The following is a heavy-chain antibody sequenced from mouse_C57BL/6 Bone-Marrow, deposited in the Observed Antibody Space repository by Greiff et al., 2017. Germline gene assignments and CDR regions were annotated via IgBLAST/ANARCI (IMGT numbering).Heavy chain of an antibody. V-gene: IGHV1-52*01. CDR1: GYTFTSYW. J-gene: IGHJ2*01. D-gene: IGHD2-3*01. Sequence: VKLQQSGAELVRPGSSVKLSCKASGYTFTSYWMHWVKQRPIQGLEWIGNIYPSDSETHYNQQLKDKATLTVDKSSSTAYMQLSSLTSEDSAVYYCARQGGYYEDWEDYWGQGTTLTVSS. CDR3: ARQGGYYEDWEDY. CDR2: IYPSDSET.